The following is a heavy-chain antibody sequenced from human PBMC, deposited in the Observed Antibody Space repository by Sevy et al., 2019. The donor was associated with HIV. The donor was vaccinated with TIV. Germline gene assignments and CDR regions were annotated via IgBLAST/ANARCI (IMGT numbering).Heavy chain of an antibody. D-gene: IGHD2-8*01. J-gene: IGHJ3*02. CDR1: GFTFSSYS. CDR3: AREYLVQHRSGAFDI. V-gene: IGHV3-21*01. Sequence: GGSLRLSCAASGFTFSSYSMNWVRQAPGKGLEWVSSISSSSSYIYYADSVKGRFTISRDNAKNSLYLQMNSLRAEDTAVYYCAREYLVQHRSGAFDIWGQWTMVTVSS. CDR2: ISSSSSYI.